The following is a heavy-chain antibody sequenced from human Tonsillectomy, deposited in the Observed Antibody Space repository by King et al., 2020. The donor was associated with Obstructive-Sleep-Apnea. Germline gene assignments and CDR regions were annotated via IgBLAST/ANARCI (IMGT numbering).Heavy chain of an antibody. V-gene: IGHV4-39*07. Sequence: QLQESGPGLVKPSETLSLTCTVSGGSISSSSYYWGWIRQPPGKGLEWIGSIYYSGSTYYNPSLKSRVTISVDTSKNQFSLKLSSVTAADTAVYYCASLWFRRSGYYIQVLSPPEDNDYWGQGTLVTVSS. J-gene: IGHJ4*02. D-gene: IGHD3-3*01. CDR2: IYYSGST. CDR1: GGSISSSSYY. CDR3: ASLWFRRSGYYIQVLSPPEDNDY.